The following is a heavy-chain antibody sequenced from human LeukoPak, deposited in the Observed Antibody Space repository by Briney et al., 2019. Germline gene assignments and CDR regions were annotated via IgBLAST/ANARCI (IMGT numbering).Heavy chain of an antibody. J-gene: IGHJ4*02. CDR1: GFTFGSYG. CDR3: SIMHRYYDGSGYWVQ. D-gene: IGHD3-22*01. Sequence: GGSLRLSCAASGFTFGSYGMIWVGQAPGKGLDGVSFISASGDRTSNAAPAQGRFTISTDNLRDTLYSQMNSHRDEGTARYYISIMHRYYDGSGYWVQRGQGTLVTVCS. V-gene: IGHV3-23*01. CDR2: ISASGDRT.